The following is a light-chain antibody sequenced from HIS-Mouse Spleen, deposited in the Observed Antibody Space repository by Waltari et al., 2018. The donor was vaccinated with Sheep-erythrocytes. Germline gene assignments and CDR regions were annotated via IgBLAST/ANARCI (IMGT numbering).Light chain of an antibody. CDR1: SSDVGGHNY. J-gene: IGLJ1*01. CDR2: YVS. CDR3: CSYAGSYNHV. V-gene: IGLV2-11*01. Sequence: QSALTQPRSVSGSPGQSVTISCTGTSSDVGGHNYVSWYQQHPGKAPKLMIYYVSKRPSGVPDRFSGSKSGNTASLTISGLQAEDEADYYCCSYAGSYNHVFATGTKVTVL.